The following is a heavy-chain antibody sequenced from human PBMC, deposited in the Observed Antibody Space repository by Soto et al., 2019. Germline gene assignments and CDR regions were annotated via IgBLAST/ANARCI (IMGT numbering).Heavy chain of an antibody. V-gene: IGHV3-9*01. CDR3: AKDMGPFGVSTYYHYCMDV. CDR1: GFTFDDYA. J-gene: IGHJ6*02. CDR2: ISWNSGKI. Sequence: EVQLVESGGGLVQPGRSLRLSCAASGFTFDDYAMHWVRQAPGKGLEWVSCISWNSGKIDYADSMKGRFTISRDNAKNTLYLQINSLRTEDTAMYYCAKDMGPFGVSTYYHYCMDVWGQGTTVTVSS. D-gene: IGHD3-3*01.